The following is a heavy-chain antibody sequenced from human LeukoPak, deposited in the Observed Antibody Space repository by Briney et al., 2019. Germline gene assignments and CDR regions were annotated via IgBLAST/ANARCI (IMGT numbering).Heavy chain of an antibody. J-gene: IGHJ4*02. CDR1: GGSISSYY. D-gene: IGHD6-13*01. CDR2: IFYSGSS. CDR3: ARARTSNWYMDY. Sequence: KASETLSLTCSVSGGSISSYYWSWIRQPPGKGLEWIGYIFYSGSSNYNPSLKSRVTMSVDTSENQLSLKLRSVTAADTALYYCARARTSNWYMDYWGQGTLVTVSS. V-gene: IGHV4-59*01.